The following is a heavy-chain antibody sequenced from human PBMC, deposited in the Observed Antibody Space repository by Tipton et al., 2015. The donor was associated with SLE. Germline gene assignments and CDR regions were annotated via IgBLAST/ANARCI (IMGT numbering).Heavy chain of an antibody. V-gene: IGHV4-61*09. Sequence: TLSLTCTVSGGSISSGSYYWSWIRQPAGKGLEWIGYIYTSGGTNYNPSLKSRVTISVDTSKNQFSLKLSSVTAADTAVYYCARDGWRHFDSWGQGTLVTVSS. CDR3: ARDGWRHFDS. CDR1: GGSISSGSYY. D-gene: IGHD5-24*01. J-gene: IGHJ4*02. CDR2: IYTSGGT.